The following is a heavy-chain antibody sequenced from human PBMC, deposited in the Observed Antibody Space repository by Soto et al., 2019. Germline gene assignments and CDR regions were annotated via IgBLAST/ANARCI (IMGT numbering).Heavy chain of an antibody. CDR1: GGSFSGYY. CDR3: ASLDPGGTTWSSPS. Sequence: PSETLSLTCAVYGGSFSGYYWSWIRQPPGKGLEWIGEINHSGSTNYNPSLKSRVTISVDTSKNQFSLKLSSVTAADTAVYYCASLDPGGTTWSSPSWGQGTLVTVSS. CDR2: INHSGST. V-gene: IGHV4-34*01. J-gene: IGHJ4*02. D-gene: IGHD1-7*01.